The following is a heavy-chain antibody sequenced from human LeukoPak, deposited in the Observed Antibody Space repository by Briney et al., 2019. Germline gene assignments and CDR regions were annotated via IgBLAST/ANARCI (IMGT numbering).Heavy chain of an antibody. V-gene: IGHV3-11*01. CDR1: GFTFSDYY. D-gene: IGHD6-13*01. Sequence: PGGSLRLSCAASGFTFSDYYMSWIRQAPGKGLEWVSYISSSGSTIYYADSVKGRFTISRDNAKNSLYLQMNSLRAEDTAVYYCARVAAADTAADAFDIWGQGTMVTVSS. CDR2: ISSSGSTI. J-gene: IGHJ3*02. CDR3: ARVAAADTAADAFDI.